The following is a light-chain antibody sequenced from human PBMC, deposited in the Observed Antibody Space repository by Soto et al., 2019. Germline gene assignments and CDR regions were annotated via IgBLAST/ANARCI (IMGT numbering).Light chain of an antibody. V-gene: IGLV2-14*03. J-gene: IGLJ1*01. Sequence: QSALTQPASVSGSPGQSITISCTGTSSDVGGYDFVSWYQHHPGKAPRLMIYDVSHRHSGVSDRFSASKSGNTASLTISGLLAEDEADYYCSSYTSISTYVFGTGTKVTVL. CDR2: DVS. CDR3: SSYTSISTYV. CDR1: SSDVGGYDF.